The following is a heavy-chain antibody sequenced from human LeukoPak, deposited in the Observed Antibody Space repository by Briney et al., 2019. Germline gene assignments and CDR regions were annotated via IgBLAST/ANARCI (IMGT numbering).Heavy chain of an antibody. D-gene: IGHD3-22*01. CDR1: GGSISSYY. Sequence: SETLSLTCTVSGGSISSYYWSWIRQPPGKGLEWIGEINHSGSTNYNPSLKSRVTISVDTSKNQFSLKLSSVTAADTAVYYCARGSTYYYDSSGYYSENYFDYWGQGTLVTVSS. CDR2: INHSGST. V-gene: IGHV4-34*01. J-gene: IGHJ4*02. CDR3: ARGSTYYYDSSGYYSENYFDY.